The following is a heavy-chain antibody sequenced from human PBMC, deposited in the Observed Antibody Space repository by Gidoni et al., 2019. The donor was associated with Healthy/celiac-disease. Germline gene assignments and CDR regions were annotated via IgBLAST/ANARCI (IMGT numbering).Heavy chain of an antibody. CDR2: A. CDR3: ARGSRYCSGGSCYEYFQH. V-gene: IGHV1-69*01. D-gene: IGHD2-15*01. Sequence: AIYGQKFQSRVTITADESTSTAYMELSSLRSADTAVYYCARGSRYCSGGSCYEYFQHWGQGTLVTVSS. J-gene: IGHJ1*01.